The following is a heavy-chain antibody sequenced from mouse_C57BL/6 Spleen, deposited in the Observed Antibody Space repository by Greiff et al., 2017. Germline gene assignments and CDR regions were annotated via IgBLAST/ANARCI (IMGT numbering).Heavy chain of an antibody. CDR3: ARSRDGVPYFDY. D-gene: IGHD3-3*01. J-gene: IGHJ2*01. CDR2: INPYNGGT. Sequence: EVQLQQSGPVLVKPGASVKMSCKASGYTFTDYYMNWVKQSHGKSLEWIGVINPYNGGTSYNQKFKGKATLTVDKSSSTAYMELNSLTSEDSAVYYCARSRDGVPYFDYWGQGTTLTVSS. V-gene: IGHV1-19*01. CDR1: GYTFTDYY.